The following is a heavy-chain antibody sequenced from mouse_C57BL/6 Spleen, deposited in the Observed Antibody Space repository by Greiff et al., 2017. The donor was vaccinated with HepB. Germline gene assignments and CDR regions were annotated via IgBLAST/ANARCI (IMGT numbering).Heavy chain of an antibody. Sequence: EVKLQESGPGLVKPSQSLSLTCSVTGYSITSGYYWNWIRQFPGNKLEWMGYISYDGSNNYNPSLKNRISITRDTSKNQFFLKLNSVTTEDTATYYCARAPYYGSSYPFDYWGQGTTLTVSS. D-gene: IGHD1-1*01. CDR1: GYSITSGYY. CDR2: ISYDGSN. CDR3: ARAPYYGSSYPFDY. J-gene: IGHJ2*01. V-gene: IGHV3-6*01.